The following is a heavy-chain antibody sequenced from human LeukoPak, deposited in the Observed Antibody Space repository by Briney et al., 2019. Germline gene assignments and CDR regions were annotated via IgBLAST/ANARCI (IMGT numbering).Heavy chain of an antibody. CDR2: INPSGGST. Sequence: ASVKVSCKASGYTFTSYYMHWVRQAPGQGLEWMGIINPSGGSTSYAQKFQGRVTMTSDTSTSTVYMELSSLRSEDTAVYYCARDENFVVPAAIWDGNYYYYYMDVWGKGTTVTVSS. J-gene: IGHJ6*03. CDR3: ARDENFVVPAAIWDGNYYYYYMDV. V-gene: IGHV1-46*03. CDR1: GYTFTSYY. D-gene: IGHD2-2*02.